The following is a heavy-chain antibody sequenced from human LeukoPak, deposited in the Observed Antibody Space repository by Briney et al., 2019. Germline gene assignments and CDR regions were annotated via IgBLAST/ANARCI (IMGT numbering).Heavy chain of an antibody. J-gene: IGHJ4*02. CDR1: GFTFSSYG. D-gene: IGHD6-13*01. Sequence: PGRSLRLSCAASGFTFSSYGMHWVRQAPGKGLEWVAVISYDGSNKYYADSVKGRFTISRDNSKNTLYLQMNSLRAEDTAVYYCAKDMYSRSWYYFDYWGQGTLVTVSS. V-gene: IGHV3-30*18. CDR3: AKDMYSRSWYYFDY. CDR2: ISYDGSNK.